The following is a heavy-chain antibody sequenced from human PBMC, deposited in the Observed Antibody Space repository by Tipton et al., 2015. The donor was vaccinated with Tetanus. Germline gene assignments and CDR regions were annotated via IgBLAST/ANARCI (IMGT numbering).Heavy chain of an antibody. V-gene: IGHV5-51*01. CDR2: IYPGDSDT. CDR1: GYSFINYW. Sequence: QSGPEVKKPGESLKISCKGSGYSFINYWIGWVRQMPGKGLEWMGIIYPGDSDTRYSPSFQGPVTISADKSISTAYLQWSSLKASDTAMYYCARHMGFGDLLSLFDYWGQGTLVTVSS. CDR3: ARHMGFGDLLSLFDY. J-gene: IGHJ4*02. D-gene: IGHD3-10*01.